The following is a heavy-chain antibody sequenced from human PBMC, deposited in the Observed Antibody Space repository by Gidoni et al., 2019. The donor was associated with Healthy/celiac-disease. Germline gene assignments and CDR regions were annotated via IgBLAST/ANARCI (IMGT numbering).Heavy chain of an antibody. D-gene: IGHD3-10*01. CDR3: ARVPTDYYGSGSLYYYYGMDV. J-gene: IGHJ6*02. Sequence: EVQLVESGGGLVQPGGSLRLSCAASGFTFSSDWLHLVRQAPGKGLVWVSRINSDGSSTSYADSVKGRFTISRDNAKNTLYLQMNSLRAEDTAVYYCARVPTDYYGSGSLYYYYGMDVWGQGTTVTVSS. CDR2: INSDGSST. CDR1: GFTFSSDW. V-gene: IGHV3-74*01.